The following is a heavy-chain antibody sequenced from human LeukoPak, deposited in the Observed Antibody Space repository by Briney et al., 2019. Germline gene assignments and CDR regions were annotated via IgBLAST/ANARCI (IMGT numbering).Heavy chain of an antibody. CDR1: GGSIGSSTYY. D-gene: IGHD2-2*02. CDR3: ARQAYCSSTSCYKLDQ. V-gene: IGHV4-39*01. CDR2: IFYSGST. J-gene: IGHJ4*02. Sequence: SETLSLTCTVSGGSIGSSTYYWGWIRQPPGQGLEWIGSIFYSGSTYYNPSLKSRVTISVDTSKNQFSLRLNSMTAADTSVYYCARQAYCSSTSCYKLDQWGQGTLVTVSS.